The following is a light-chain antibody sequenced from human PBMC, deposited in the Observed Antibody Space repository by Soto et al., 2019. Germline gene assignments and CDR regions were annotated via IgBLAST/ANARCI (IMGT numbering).Light chain of an antibody. V-gene: IGKV3-15*01. CDR2: GAS. CDR1: QSVSDN. CDR3: QQYNNWPYT. Sequence: EIVMTQSPATLSVSPGERATLSCRASQSVSDNLAWYQQKPGQAPRLLIYGASTRATGIPARFSGSGSGTEFTLTISSLQSEDFEVYYCQQYNNWPYTFGQGTKLEIK. J-gene: IGKJ2*01.